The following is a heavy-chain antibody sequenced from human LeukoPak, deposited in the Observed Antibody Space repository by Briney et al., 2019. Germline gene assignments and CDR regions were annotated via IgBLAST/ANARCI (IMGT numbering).Heavy chain of an antibody. CDR2: IRYDGSNK. V-gene: IGHV3-30*02. J-gene: IGHJ3*02. Sequence: GGSLRLSCAASGFTFSSYGMHWVRQAPGKGLEWVAFIRYDGSNKYYADSVKGRFTISRDNSKNTLYLQMNGLRAEDTAVYYCARDWYDNSDAFDIWGQGTMVAVSS. CDR1: GFTFSSYG. CDR3: ARDWYDNSDAFDI. D-gene: IGHD3-9*01.